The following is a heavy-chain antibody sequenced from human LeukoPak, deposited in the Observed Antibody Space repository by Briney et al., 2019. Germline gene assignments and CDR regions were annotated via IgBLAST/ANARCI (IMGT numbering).Heavy chain of an antibody. CDR3: ARESNGKFDY. CDR1: GFTFSSYA. J-gene: IGHJ4*02. Sequence: PGGSLRLSCAASGFTFSSYAMHWVRQAPGKGLEYVSAISSNGGSTYYANSVKGRFTISRDNPKNTLYLQMGSLRAEDMAVYYCARESNGKFDYWGQGTLVTVSS. D-gene: IGHD2-8*01. V-gene: IGHV3-64*01. CDR2: ISSNGGST.